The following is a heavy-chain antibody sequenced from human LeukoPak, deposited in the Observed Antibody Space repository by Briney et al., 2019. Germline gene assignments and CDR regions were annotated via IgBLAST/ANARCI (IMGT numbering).Heavy chain of an antibody. J-gene: IGHJ4*02. D-gene: IGHD4-23*01. Sequence: GGSLRLSCAASGLTVSSNYMSWVRQAPGKGLEWVSVIYSGGSTYYADSVKGRFTISRDNSKNTLYLQMNSLRTEDTAVYYCAKDSRRVGGPNVFDYWGQGTLVTVSS. V-gene: IGHV3-53*05. CDR1: GLTVSSNY. CDR3: AKDSRRVGGPNVFDY. CDR2: IYSGGST.